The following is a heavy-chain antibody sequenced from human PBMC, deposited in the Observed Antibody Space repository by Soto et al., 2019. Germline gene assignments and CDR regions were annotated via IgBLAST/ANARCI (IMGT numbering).Heavy chain of an antibody. Sequence: ETLSLTCTVSGGSISSYYWSWIRQPPGKGLEWIGYIYYSGSTNYNPSLKSRVTISVDTSKNQFSLKLSSVTAADTAAYYCARGRSFGYDNYYYYYMDVWGKGTTVTVSS. J-gene: IGHJ6*03. CDR3: ARGRSFGYDNYYYYYMDV. V-gene: IGHV4-59*08. CDR2: IYYSGST. CDR1: GGSISSYY. D-gene: IGHD5-12*01.